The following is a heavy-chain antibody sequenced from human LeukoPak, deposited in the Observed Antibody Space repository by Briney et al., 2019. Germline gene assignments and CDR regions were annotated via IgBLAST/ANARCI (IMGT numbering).Heavy chain of an antibody. J-gene: IGHJ6*03. CDR3: ARCIAATAGIRYYYYYMDV. CDR1: GGSISSGSYY. V-gene: IGHV4-61*02. CDR2: IYTSGST. Sequence: PSQTLSLTCTVSGGSISSGSYYWSWIRQPAGKGLEWIGRIYTSGSTNYNPSLKSRVTISVDTSKNQFSLKLSSVTAADTAVYYCARCIAATAGIRYYYYYMDVWGKGTTVTISS. D-gene: IGHD6-13*01.